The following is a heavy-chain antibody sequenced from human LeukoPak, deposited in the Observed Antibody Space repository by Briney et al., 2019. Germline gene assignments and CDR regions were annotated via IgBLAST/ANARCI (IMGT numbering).Heavy chain of an antibody. Sequence: TLTLSCTVSGGTISSGCYYWIWIPPPPGLDLVWNMYIYYSENSYYNPSLNSRTTISVNTSKKQFPLMLSSGTAEDMAVYDCDRVQRYCSSTICLIGCWVVMDVWGQGTTVSVSS. V-gene: IGHV4-30-4*08. CDR2: IYYSENS. D-gene: IGHD2-2*01. J-gene: IGHJ6*02. CDR1: GGTISSGCYY. CDR3: DRVQRYCSSTICLIGCWVVMDV.